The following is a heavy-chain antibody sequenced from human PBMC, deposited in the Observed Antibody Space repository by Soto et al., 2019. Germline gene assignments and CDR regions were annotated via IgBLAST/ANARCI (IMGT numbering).Heavy chain of an antibody. CDR2: MNPNSGNT. CDR3: ARERSSGWYVDY. D-gene: IGHD6-19*01. CDR1: GYTFTSYD. J-gene: IGHJ4*02. Sequence: QVQLVQSGAEVKKPGAAVKVSCKASGYTFTSYDINWERQATGQGLEWMGWMNPNSGNTGYAQMFQGRVTMTRNTSISTAYMELTSLRSEYTAVYYCARERSSGWYVDYWGQGTLVTVSS. V-gene: IGHV1-8*01.